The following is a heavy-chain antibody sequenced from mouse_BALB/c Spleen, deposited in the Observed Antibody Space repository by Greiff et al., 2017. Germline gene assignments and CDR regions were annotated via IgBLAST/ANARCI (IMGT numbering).Heavy chain of an antibody. V-gene: IGHV5-9-4*01. CDR3: ARSGYDGPNFDY. J-gene: IGHJ2*01. D-gene: IGHD2-2*01. CDR2: ISSGGSYT. Sequence: EVKLVESGGGLVKPGGSLKLSCAASGFTFSSYAMSWVRQSPEKRLEWVAEISSGGSYTYYPDTVTGRFTISRDNAKNTLYLEMSSLRSEDTAMYYCARSGYDGPNFDYWGQGTTLTVSS. CDR1: GFTFSSYA.